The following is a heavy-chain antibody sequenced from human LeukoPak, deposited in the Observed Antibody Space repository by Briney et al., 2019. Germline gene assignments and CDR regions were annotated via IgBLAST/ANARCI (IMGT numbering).Heavy chain of an antibody. V-gene: IGHV3-23*01. J-gene: IGHJ4*02. CDR2: ISGSGSST. D-gene: IGHD3-3*01. CDR1: GFPLSSYA. Sequence: GGSLILSFAVSGFPLSSYAVRSVRQAPARGVEWVSAISGSGSSTYYAPSVKSRVTISRHNSKNTLYLQMNSLRAEDTAVYYCAKVAPATYYDFWSGYSPFDYWGQGPLVIVSS. CDR3: AKVAPATYYDFWSGYSPFDY.